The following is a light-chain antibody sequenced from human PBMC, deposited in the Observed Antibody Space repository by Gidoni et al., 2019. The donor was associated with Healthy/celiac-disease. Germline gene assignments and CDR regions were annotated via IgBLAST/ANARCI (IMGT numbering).Light chain of an antibody. CDR3: MQALQTSIT. J-gene: IGKJ5*01. Sequence: DIVMTQSPLSLPVTPGEPASISCRSSQSLLHSNGYNYLDWYLQKPGQSPQLLIYLGSNRASGVPDRFSGSGAGTEFTLKISRVEDEDVGVYYCMQALQTSITFGQGTRLEIK. CDR1: QSLLHSNGYNY. V-gene: IGKV2-28*01. CDR2: LGS.